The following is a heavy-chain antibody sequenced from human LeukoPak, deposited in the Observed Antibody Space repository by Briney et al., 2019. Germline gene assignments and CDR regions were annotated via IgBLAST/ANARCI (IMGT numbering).Heavy chain of an antibody. J-gene: IGHJ4*02. CDR1: GFSLSTSGVG. V-gene: IGHV2-5*02. CDR3: ARIPLVRGVFDY. D-gene: IGHD3-10*01. Sequence: SGPTLVKHTQTLTLTCTFSGFSLSTSGVGVGWIRQPPGKALEWLALIYWDDDKRYSPSLKSRLTITKDTSKNQVVLTMINMDPVDTATYYCARIPLVRGVFDYWGQGTLVTVSS. CDR2: IYWDDDK.